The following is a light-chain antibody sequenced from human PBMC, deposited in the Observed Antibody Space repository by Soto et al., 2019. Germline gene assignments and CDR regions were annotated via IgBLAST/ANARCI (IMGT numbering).Light chain of an antibody. Sequence: QSALTQPASVSGSPGQSITISCTGTSSDVGGYNYVSWYQQLPGKAPKLMIYDVSNRPSEVSNRFSGSKSGNTASLTISGLQAEDEADYYCSSYTSSSTLFGTGTKLTVL. CDR1: SSDVGGYNY. V-gene: IGLV2-14*01. J-gene: IGLJ1*01. CDR3: SSYTSSSTL. CDR2: DVS.